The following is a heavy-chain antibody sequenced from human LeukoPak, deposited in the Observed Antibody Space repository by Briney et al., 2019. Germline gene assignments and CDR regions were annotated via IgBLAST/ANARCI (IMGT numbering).Heavy chain of an antibody. CDR1: GGSISSYY. CDR2: IYTSGST. CDR3: ASYSGSYSKPFDY. Sequence: SETLSLTCTFSGGSISSYYWSWIRQPAGKGLEWIGRIYTSGSTNYNPSLKSRVAISVDTSKNHFSLTLNAVTAADTAVYYCASYSGSYSKPFDYWGQGTLVTVSS. J-gene: IGHJ4*02. V-gene: IGHV4-4*07. D-gene: IGHD1-26*01.